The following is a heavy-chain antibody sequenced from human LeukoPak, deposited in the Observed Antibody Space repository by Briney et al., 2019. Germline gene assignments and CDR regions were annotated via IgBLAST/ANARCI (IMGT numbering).Heavy chain of an antibody. CDR1: GFTVSSNY. CDR3: AREGLAARRGGYI. Sequence: GSLRLSCAASGFTVSSNYMSWVRQPPGKGLEWIGYIYHTGNTNYSPSLRGRVTMSIDTSRNQFSLKLNSVTATDTAVYYCAREGLAARRGGYIWGQGTMVTVSS. D-gene: IGHD6-6*01. J-gene: IGHJ3*02. CDR2: IYHTGNT. V-gene: IGHV4-59*02.